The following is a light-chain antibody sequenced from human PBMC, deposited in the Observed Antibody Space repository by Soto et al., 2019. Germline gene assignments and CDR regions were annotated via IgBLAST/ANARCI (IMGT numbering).Light chain of an antibody. Sequence: QAVVTQEPSLTVSPGGTVTLTCASSTGPVTSGFYPHWVQQKPGQAPRTLIYSKTNKHSWTPARFSGSLLGGKAALTLSGVQPEDEADYCRLLYYGGSYVFGAGTKVTVL. V-gene: IGLV7-43*01. CDR1: TGPVTSGFY. J-gene: IGLJ1*01. CDR3: LLYYGGSYV. CDR2: SKT.